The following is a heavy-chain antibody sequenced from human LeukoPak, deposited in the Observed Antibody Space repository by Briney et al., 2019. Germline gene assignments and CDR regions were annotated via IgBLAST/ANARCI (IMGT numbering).Heavy chain of an antibody. CDR1: GGSFSGYY. V-gene: IGHV4-34*01. Sequence: SETLSLTCAAYGGSFSGYYWSWIRQPPGKGLEWIGEINHSGSTNYNPSLKSRVTISVDTSKNQFSLKLSSVTAADTAVYYCARVRPRIFGVVIIPANWFDPWGQGTLATVSS. CDR2: INHSGST. CDR3: ARVRPRIFGVVIIPANWFDP. D-gene: IGHD3-3*02. J-gene: IGHJ5*02.